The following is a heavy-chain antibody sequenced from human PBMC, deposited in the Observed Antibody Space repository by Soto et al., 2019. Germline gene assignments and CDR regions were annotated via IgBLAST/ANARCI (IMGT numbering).Heavy chain of an antibody. D-gene: IGHD3-3*01. CDR2: INPSGGST. J-gene: IGHJ6*02. Sequence: GASVEVSCKASGYSLTSYYMDWGRQAPGKGLEWMGIINPSGGSTSYAQKFQGRVTMTRDTSTSTVYMELSSLRSEDTAVYYCARIRAHFSYDFWSAKGRRDYYCMDVWGQGTTVTVS. CDR1: GYSLTSYY. V-gene: IGHV1-46*01. CDR3: ARIRAHFSYDFWSAKGRRDYYCMDV.